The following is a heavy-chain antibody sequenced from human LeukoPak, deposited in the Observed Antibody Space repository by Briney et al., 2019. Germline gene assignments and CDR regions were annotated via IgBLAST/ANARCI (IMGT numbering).Heavy chain of an antibody. CDR2: ISASGGGI. J-gene: IGHJ1*01. D-gene: IGHD1-26*01. CDR3: AKADAYSGGRRYFQH. V-gene: IGHV3-23*01. Sequence: PGGSLRLSCAASGFTFSNSAMSWVRQAPGKGLEWVSTISASGGGIHYADSVKGRFTSSRDNSKITLVLQMHSLRAYDTAVYYCAKADAYSGGRRYFQHWGHGTLVTFSS. CDR1: GFTFSNSA.